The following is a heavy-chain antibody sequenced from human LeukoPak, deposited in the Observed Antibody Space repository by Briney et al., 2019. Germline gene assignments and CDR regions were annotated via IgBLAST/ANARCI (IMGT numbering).Heavy chain of an antibody. D-gene: IGHD2-2*01. CDR1: GGSISSSYYY. CDR3: ARGWGSTSDYYYGTDV. J-gene: IGHJ6*02. V-gene: IGHV4-39*01. CDR2: IYYSGST. Sequence: PSETLSLTCTVSGGSISSSYYYWGWIRQPPGKGLEWIGSIYYSGSTYYNPSLKSRVTISVDTSKNQFSLKLRSVTAADTAVYYCARGWGSTSDYYYGTDVWGQGTTVTVSS.